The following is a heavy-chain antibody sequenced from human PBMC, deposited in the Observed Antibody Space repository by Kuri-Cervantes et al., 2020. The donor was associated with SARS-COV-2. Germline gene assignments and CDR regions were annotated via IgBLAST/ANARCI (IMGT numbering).Heavy chain of an antibody. CDR2: IFSNGSP. D-gene: IGHD4-17*01. V-gene: IGHV4-39*01. CDR3: ARRLRGTTVTNGKLTNFLDL. J-gene: IGHJ3*01. Sequence: SETLSLTCSVSGGSLHSDNYYWGWIRQSPGKGLESIGSIFSNGSPYYNPSLKSRATISVDTSTNQCSLKLISVTAADTGVYYCARRLRGTTVTNGKLTNFLDLWGQGTMVTVSS. CDR1: GGSLHSDNYY.